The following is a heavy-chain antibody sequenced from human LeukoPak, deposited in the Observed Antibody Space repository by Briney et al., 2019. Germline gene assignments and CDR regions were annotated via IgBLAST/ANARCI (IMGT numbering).Heavy chain of an antibody. V-gene: IGHV1-69*05. J-gene: IGHJ5*02. Sequence: SVKVSCKASGGTFGSYAISWVRQAPGQGLEWMGGIIPIFGTANYAQKFQGRVTITTDESTSTAYMELSSLRSEDTAVYYCAGRKYGSGSSYDWFDPWGQGTLVTVSS. CDR1: GGTFGSYA. CDR2: IIPIFGTA. D-gene: IGHD3-10*01. CDR3: AGRKYGSGSSYDWFDP.